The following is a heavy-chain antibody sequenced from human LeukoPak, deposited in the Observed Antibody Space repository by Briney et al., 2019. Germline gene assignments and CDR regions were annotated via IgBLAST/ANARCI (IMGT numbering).Heavy chain of an antibody. CDR2: ISGSDDST. Sequence: GGSLRLSCAASGFTFSSYDMHWVRQAPGKGLEWVSVISGSDDSTYYADSVKGRFTMSRDNSKNTLSLQMNSLRADDTAAYYCAKAGGGGSYRLHYWGQGTLVTVSS. CDR3: AKAGGGGSYRLHY. J-gene: IGHJ4*02. V-gene: IGHV3-23*01. CDR1: GFTFSSYD. D-gene: IGHD1-26*01.